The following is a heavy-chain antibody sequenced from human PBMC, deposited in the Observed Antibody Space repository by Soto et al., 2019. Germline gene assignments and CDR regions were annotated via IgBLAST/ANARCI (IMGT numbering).Heavy chain of an antibody. D-gene: IGHD2-2*01. CDR2: ISGSGGST. CDR3: AKDRGCISTSCPDYYYYGMDV. Sequence: PGGSLRLSCAASGFTFSSYAMSWVRQAPGKGLEWVSAISGSGGSTYYADSVKGRFTISRDNSKNTLYLQMNSLRAEDTAVYYCAKDRGCISTSCPDYYYYGMDVWGQGTTVTVSS. J-gene: IGHJ6*02. V-gene: IGHV3-23*01. CDR1: GFTFSSYA.